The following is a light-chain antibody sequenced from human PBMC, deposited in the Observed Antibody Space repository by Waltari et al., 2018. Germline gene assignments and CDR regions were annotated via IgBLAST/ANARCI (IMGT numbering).Light chain of an antibody. V-gene: IGKV4-1*01. CDR1: QSVLYSSDNKNY. J-gene: IGKJ4*01. CDR3: HQYYSTPQVT. Sequence: DIVMTQSPDSLAVSLGERATINCKSSQSVLYSSDNKNYLAWYHHKPGQPPKLLIYWASARQSGVPDRFSGSGSGTDFTLTINSLQAEDVAVYFCHQYYSTPQVTFGGGTKVEIK. CDR2: WAS.